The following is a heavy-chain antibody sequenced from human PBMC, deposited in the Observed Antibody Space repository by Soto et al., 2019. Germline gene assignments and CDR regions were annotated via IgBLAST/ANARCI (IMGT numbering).Heavy chain of an antibody. Sequence: PGESLKISCXGSGYSFTSYWIGWVRQMPGKGLEWMGIIYPGDSDTRYSPPFQGQVTISADKSISTAYLQWSSLKASDTAMYYCARGYYDSSGFLAYWGQGTLVTVSS. CDR1: GYSFTSYW. D-gene: IGHD3-22*01. CDR3: ARGYYDSSGFLAY. CDR2: IYPGDSDT. J-gene: IGHJ4*02. V-gene: IGHV5-51*01.